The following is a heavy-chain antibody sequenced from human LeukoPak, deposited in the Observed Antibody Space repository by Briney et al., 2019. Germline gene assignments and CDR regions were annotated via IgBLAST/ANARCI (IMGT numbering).Heavy chain of an antibody. CDR3: AREESGYSYGGYYYYYMDV. V-gene: IGHV4-4*07. CDR1: GGSISSYY. D-gene: IGHD5-18*01. J-gene: IGHJ6*03. Sequence: SETLSPTCTVSGGSISSYYWSWIRQPAGKGLEWIGRIYTSGSTNYNPSLKSRVTMSVDTSKNQFSLKLSSVTAADTAVYYCAREESGYSYGGYYYYYMDVWGKGTTVTVSS. CDR2: IYTSGST.